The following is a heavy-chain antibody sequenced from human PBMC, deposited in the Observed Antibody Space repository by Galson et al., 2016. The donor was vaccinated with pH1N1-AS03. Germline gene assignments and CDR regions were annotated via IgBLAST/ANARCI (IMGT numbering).Heavy chain of an antibody. CDR1: GFTFNRHA. Sequence: SLRLSCAASGFTFNRHAMHWARQAPDEGLEWVAGISYHGNNKFYAHSVKGRFTISRDSLQNTLDLQMNSLSAEDSAVYFCARETIRAGEFDLWGRGTVVTVSS. D-gene: IGHD1-26*01. CDR3: ARETIRAGEFDL. J-gene: IGHJ3*01. CDR2: ISYHGNNK. V-gene: IGHV3-30-3*01.